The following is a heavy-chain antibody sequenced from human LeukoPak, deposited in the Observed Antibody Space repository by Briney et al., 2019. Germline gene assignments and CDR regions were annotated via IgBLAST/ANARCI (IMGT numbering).Heavy chain of an antibody. V-gene: IGHV3-23*01. CDR2: ASGSGGSA. CDR1: GFTFSSYA. J-gene: IGHJ4*02. D-gene: IGHD4-23*01. CDR3: AKDLGSVVTPPSLDY. Sequence: GGSLRLSCAASGFTFSSYAMSWVRQAPGKGLEWVSSASGSGGSAYYADSVKGRFTISRDNSKNTLYLQMNSLRAEDTAVYYCAKDLGSVVTPPSLDYWGQGTLVTVSS.